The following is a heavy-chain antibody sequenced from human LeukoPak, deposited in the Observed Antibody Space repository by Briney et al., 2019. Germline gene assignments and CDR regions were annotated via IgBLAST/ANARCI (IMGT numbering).Heavy chain of an antibody. CDR3: AKGGLRYFDWLSPSAPYGMDV. CDR1: GFTFSSYA. Sequence: SGGSLRLSCAASGFTFSSYAMGWVRQAPGKGLEWVSAISGSGGSTYYADSVKGRFTISRDNSKNTLYLQMNSLRAEDTAVYYCAKGGLRYFDWLSPSAPYGMDVWGQGTTVTVSS. V-gene: IGHV3-23*01. CDR2: ISGSGGST. D-gene: IGHD3-9*01. J-gene: IGHJ6*02.